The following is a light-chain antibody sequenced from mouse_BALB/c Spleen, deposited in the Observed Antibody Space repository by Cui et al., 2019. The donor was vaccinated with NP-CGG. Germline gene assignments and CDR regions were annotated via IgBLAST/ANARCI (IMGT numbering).Light chain of an antibody. J-gene: IGLJ1*01. Sequence: QAVVSQESALTKSPDQTVPLTCRSSIGAVTTSNYANWVQEKPDHLFTGLIGGTNNRAPGVPARFSGSLIGDKAALTITGAQTEDEAIYFCALWYSNHWVFGGGTKLTVL. CDR1: IGAVTTSNY. CDR2: GTN. V-gene: IGLV1*01. CDR3: ALWYSNHWV.